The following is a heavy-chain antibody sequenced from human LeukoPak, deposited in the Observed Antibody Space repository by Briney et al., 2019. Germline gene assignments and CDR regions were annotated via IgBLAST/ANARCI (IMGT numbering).Heavy chain of an antibody. Sequence: SETLSLTCAVYGGSFSGYYWSWIRQPPGKGLEWIGEINHSGSTNYNPSLKSRVTISVDTSKNQFSLKLSSVTAADTAVYYCARLYDGSGYYYFDYWGQGTLVTVSS. CDR3: ARLYDGSGYYYFDY. CDR1: GGSFSGYY. D-gene: IGHD3-22*01. J-gene: IGHJ4*02. CDR2: INHSGST. V-gene: IGHV4-34*01.